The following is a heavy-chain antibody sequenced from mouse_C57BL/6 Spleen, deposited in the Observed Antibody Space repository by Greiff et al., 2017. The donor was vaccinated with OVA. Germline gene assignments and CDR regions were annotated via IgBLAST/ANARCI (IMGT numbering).Heavy chain of an antibody. CDR3: ARVYYDYAWYFDV. CDR1: GNSITSGYY. CDR2: ISYDGSN. Sequence: EVQRVESGPGLVKPSQSLSLTCSVTGNSITSGYYWNWIRQFPGNKLEWMGYISYDGSNNYNPSLKNRISITRDTSKNQFFLKLNSVTTEDTATYYCARVYYDYAWYFDVWGTVTTVTVSP. D-gene: IGHD2-4*01. V-gene: IGHV3-6*01. J-gene: IGHJ1*02.